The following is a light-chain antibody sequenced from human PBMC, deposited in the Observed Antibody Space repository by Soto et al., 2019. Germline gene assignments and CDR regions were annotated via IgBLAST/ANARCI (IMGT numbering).Light chain of an antibody. Sequence: DVQMTQSPSSLSASVGDRVTITCQASHDIVTYLNWYQHKPGKAPKLLIFDTSHLATGVPARFSGSGSDTYFTFTITNLQAEDFAAYYCQQFDSVPLTFGGGTHVEI. CDR3: QQFDSVPLT. J-gene: IGKJ4*01. V-gene: IGKV1-33*01. CDR1: HDIVTY. CDR2: DTS.